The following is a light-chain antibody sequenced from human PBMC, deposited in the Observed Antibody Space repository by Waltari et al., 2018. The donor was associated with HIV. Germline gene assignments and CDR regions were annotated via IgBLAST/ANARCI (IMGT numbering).Light chain of an antibody. CDR1: ALPKDY. Sequence: SYELTQPPSVSVSPGQTARNTCPGDALPKDYDYWYQQKPGQAPVMVIYKDTERPSGIPERFSGSSSGTTVTLTISGVQAEDEADYYCQSADNSGTYVFGTGTKVTVL. CDR3: QSADNSGTYV. CDR2: KDT. J-gene: IGLJ1*01. V-gene: IGLV3-25*03.